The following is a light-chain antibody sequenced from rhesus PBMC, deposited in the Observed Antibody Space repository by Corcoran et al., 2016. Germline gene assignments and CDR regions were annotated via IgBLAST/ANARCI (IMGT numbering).Light chain of an antibody. Sequence: QVILTQSPATLSLSPGERATLSCRASQSVSSYLAWYQQKPGQAPRLLIYGASSRATGIPDRFSGRGSGTDCTLTISLLEPEDVGVYHCYQHSSGYSFGQGTKVEIK. CDR1: QSVSSY. CDR2: GAS. V-gene: IGKV3-10*01. CDR3: YQHSSGYS. J-gene: IGKJ2*01.